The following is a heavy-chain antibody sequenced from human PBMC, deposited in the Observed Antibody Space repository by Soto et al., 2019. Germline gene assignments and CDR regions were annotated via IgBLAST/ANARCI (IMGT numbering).Heavy chain of an antibody. CDR2: MKPNSGNT. CDR1: GYTFTSYD. Sequence: QVQLVQSGAEVKKPGASVKVSCKASGYTFTSYDINWVRQATGQGLEWMGWMKPNSGNTGYAQKFQGRVTMTRNTSISTAYMELSSLRSEDTAVYYCARGLTIFGVVIISYMDVWGKGTTVTVSS. D-gene: IGHD3-3*01. V-gene: IGHV1-8*01. CDR3: ARGLTIFGVVIISYMDV. J-gene: IGHJ6*03.